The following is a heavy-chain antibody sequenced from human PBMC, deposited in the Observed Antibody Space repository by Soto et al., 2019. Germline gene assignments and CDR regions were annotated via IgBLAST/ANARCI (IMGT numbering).Heavy chain of an antibody. CDR3: ARGRKDDYVWGSYRFWYYYGMDV. CDR2: ISYDGSNK. CDR1: GFTFSSYA. D-gene: IGHD3-16*02. Sequence: GGSLRLSCAASGFTFSSYAMHWVRQAPGKGLEWVAVISYDGSNKYYADSVKGRFTISRDNSKNTLYLQMNSLRAEDTAVYYCARGRKDDYVWGSYRFWYYYGMDVWGQGTTVTVSS. V-gene: IGHV3-30-3*01. J-gene: IGHJ6*02.